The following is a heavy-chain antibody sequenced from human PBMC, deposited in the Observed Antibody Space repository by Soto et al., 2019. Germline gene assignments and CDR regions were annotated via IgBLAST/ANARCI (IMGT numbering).Heavy chain of an antibody. V-gene: IGHV4-34*01. CDR1: GGSFSGYY. D-gene: IGHD3-22*01. CDR3: ARGLDYYDSSGPGGNWFDP. Sequence: SETLSLTCAVYGGSFSGYYWTWIRQPPGKGLEWIGEITHSGSTNYNPSLKSRVTISVDTSKNQFSLKLSSVTAADTAVYYCARGLDYYDSSGPGGNWFDPWGQGTLVTVSS. J-gene: IGHJ5*02. CDR2: ITHSGST.